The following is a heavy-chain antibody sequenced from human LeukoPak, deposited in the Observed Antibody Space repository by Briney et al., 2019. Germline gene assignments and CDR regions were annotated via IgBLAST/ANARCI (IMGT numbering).Heavy chain of an antibody. V-gene: IGHV3-21*01. CDR3: ARDVLRFLSPRDV. CDR2: ISSSSSYI. D-gene: IGHD3-3*01. CDR1: GFTFSSYS. Sequence: GGSLRLSCAASGFTFSSYSMSWVRQAPGKGLEWVSSISSSSSYIYYADSVKGRFTISRDNAKNSLYLQMNSLRAEDTAVYYCARDVLRFLSPRDVWGQGTTVTVSS. J-gene: IGHJ6*02.